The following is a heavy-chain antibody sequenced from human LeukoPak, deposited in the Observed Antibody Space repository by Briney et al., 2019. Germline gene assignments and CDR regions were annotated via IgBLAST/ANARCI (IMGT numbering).Heavy chain of an antibody. D-gene: IGHD3-3*01. CDR1: GYTFTSYY. V-gene: IGHV1-2*02. Sequence: GASVKVSCKASGYTFTSYYMYCVREAPGQGLEWMGWINPNSGGTNYAQKFQGRVTMTRDTSISTAYMELSRLRSDDTAVYYCARGGLRFLEWLLWTGYFDYWGQGTLVTVSS. J-gene: IGHJ4*02. CDR3: ARGGLRFLEWLLWTGYFDY. CDR2: INPNSGGT.